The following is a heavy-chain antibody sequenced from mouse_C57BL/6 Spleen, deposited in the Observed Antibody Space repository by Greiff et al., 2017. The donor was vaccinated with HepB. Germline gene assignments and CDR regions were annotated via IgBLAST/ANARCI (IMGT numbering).Heavy chain of an antibody. J-gene: IGHJ3*01. Sequence: EVMLVESGGGLVKPGGSLKLSCAASGFTFSDYGMHWVRQAPEQGLEWVAYISSGSSTIYYADTVKGRFTISRDNAKNTLFLQMTSLRSEDTAMYYCARAGLYDGYPWFADWGQGTLVTVSA. D-gene: IGHD2-3*01. CDR1: GFTFSDYG. CDR2: ISSGSSTI. V-gene: IGHV5-17*01. CDR3: ARAGLYDGYPWFAD.